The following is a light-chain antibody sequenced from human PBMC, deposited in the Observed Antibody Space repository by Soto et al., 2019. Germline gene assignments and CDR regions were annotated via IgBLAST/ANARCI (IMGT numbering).Light chain of an antibody. V-gene: IGKV3D-20*01. CDR2: DAS. Sequence: EIRLTHSLGALSLSRRERATLSCRARQTVSSTYLAWYQQKPGLAPRLLIYDASSRATGIPDRFSGSGSGTDFTLTISRLEPEDFAVYCCKQYGSSPWTFGQGTKV. J-gene: IGKJ1*01. CDR3: KQYGSSPWT. CDR1: QTVSSTY.